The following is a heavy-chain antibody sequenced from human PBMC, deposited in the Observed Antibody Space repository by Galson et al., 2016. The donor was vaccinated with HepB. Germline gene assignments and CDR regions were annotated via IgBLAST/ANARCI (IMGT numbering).Heavy chain of an antibody. D-gene: IGHD1-26*01. CDR2: ISSSGTYI. V-gene: IGHV3-21*01. CDR3: ASGDSASFWRYCFDH. Sequence: SLRLSCAASGFTFSTHSMNWVRQPPGKGLEWVSSISSSGTYIYYADSLKGRFTISRDNAKNSLYLQMNSLRAEDTAVYYCASGDSASFWRYCFDHWGQGTVVTVSS. CDR1: GFTFSTHS. J-gene: IGHJ4*02.